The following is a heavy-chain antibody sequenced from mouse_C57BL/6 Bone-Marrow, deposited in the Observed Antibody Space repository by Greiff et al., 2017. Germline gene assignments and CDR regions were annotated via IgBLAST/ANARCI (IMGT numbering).Heavy chain of an antibody. D-gene: IGHD2-4*01. CDR3: ARAPYENDGGACAY. Sequence: EVQRVESGGGLVKPGGSLKLSCAASGFTFSDYGMHWVRQAPEKGLEWVAYISSGSSTIYYADTVKGRFTISRDNAKNTLFLQMTSLRSEDTAMYYCARAPYENDGGACAYRGEGTLGTVSA. V-gene: IGHV5-17*01. CDR2: ISSGSSTI. CDR1: GFTFSDYG. J-gene: IGHJ3*01.